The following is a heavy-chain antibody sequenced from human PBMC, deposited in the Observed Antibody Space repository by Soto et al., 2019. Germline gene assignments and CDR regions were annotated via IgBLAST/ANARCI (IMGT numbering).Heavy chain of an antibody. J-gene: IGHJ4*02. Sequence: QVQLQESGLGLVKPSETLSLTCTVSGGSVSSGSYYWSWIRQPPGMGLEWIGYVYYSGSTNYNPSLKSRVTISVDTSKNQFSLKLTSVTAADTAVYYCARGSSSWPYFFDYWGQGTLVTVSS. V-gene: IGHV4-61*01. D-gene: IGHD6-13*01. CDR2: VYYSGST. CDR1: GGSVSSGSYY. CDR3: ARGSSSWPYFFDY.